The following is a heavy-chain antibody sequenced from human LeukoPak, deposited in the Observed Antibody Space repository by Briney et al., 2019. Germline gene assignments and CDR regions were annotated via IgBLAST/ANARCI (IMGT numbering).Heavy chain of an antibody. CDR2: ISYDGSNK. D-gene: IGHD2/OR15-2a*01. J-gene: IGHJ6*02. Sequence: GGSLRLSCAASGFTFSSYAMHWVRQAPGKGLEWVAVISYDGSNKYYADSVKGRFTISRDNSKNTLYLQMNSLRAEDTAVYYCAKGLSMDVWGQGTTVTVSS. V-gene: IGHV3-30*14. CDR1: GFTFSSYA. CDR3: AKGLSMDV.